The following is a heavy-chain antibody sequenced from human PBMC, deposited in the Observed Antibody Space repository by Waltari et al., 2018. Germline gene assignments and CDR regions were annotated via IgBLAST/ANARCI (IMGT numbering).Heavy chain of an antibody. CDR3: AKVYIAAAADY. J-gene: IGHJ4*02. D-gene: IGHD6-13*01. Sequence: EVQLVESGGGLVQPGGSLRLSCAASGFTFSSYSMNWVRQAPGKGLEWVSYISSSSSTIYYADSVKGRFTISRDNAKTSLYLQMNSLRAEDTAVYYCAKVYIAAAADYWGQGTLVTVSS. CDR2: ISSSSSTI. V-gene: IGHV3-48*04. CDR1: GFTFSSYS.